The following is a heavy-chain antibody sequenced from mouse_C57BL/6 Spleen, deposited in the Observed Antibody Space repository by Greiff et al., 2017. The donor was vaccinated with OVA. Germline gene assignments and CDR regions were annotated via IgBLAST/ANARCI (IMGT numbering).Heavy chain of an antibody. Sequence: VMLVESGGGLVKPGGSLKLSCAASGFTFSSYAMSWVRQTPEKRLEWVATISDGGSYTYYPDNVKGRFTISRDNAKNNLYLQMRHLKSEDTAMYYCARTNWDVWYFDVWGTGTTVTVSS. CDR2: ISDGGSYT. J-gene: IGHJ1*03. V-gene: IGHV5-4*03. CDR3: ARTNWDVWYFDV. CDR1: GFTFSSYA. D-gene: IGHD4-1*01.